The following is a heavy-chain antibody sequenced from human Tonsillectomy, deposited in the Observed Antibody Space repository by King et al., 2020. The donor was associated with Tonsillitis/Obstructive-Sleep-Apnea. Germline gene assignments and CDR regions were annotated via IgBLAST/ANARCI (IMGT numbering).Heavy chain of an antibody. V-gene: IGHV1-2*02. CDR2: INPDSGGT. CDR1: GYTFTGYY. D-gene: IGHD3-16*02. Sequence: QLVQSGAEVKKPGASVKVSCKASGYTFTGYYIHWVRQAPGQGLEWMGWINPDSGGTNSAQKFQGRVTMTRDTAISTASMEVSRLRTDETAVYYCARDRGTSDDYVWGSYRNSGFDDWGQGTLVTVPS. J-gene: IGHJ4*02. CDR3: ARDRGTSDDYVWGSYRNSGFDD.